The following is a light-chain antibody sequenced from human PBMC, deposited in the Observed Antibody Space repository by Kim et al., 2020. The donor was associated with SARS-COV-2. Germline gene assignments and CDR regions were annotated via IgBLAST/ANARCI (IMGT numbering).Light chain of an antibody. V-gene: IGLV2-11*01. J-gene: IGLJ1*01. CDR3: CSYGDTYV. CDR1: NSDIGTYNY. CDR2: DVF. Sequence: QSALTQPRSVSGSPGQSVTISCTGTNSDIGTYNYVSWYQQHPGKAPKLMIYDVFKRPSGVPDRFSGSKSGNTASLLISGLEAEDGADYYCCSYGDTYVFGTGTKVTVL.